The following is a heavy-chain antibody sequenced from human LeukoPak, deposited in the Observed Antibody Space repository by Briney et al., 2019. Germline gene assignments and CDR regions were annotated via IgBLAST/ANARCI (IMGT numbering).Heavy chain of an antibody. D-gene: IGHD1-7*01. CDR2: GSSSGSTI. V-gene: IGHV3-48*03. CDR3: ARDGQYNWNYVDAFDI. Sequence: GGSLRLSCAASGFTFSGYEMNWVRQAPGKGREWGSYGSSSGSTIYYADSVKGRFPFSRDNAKTSLYLQMNSLRAEDTAVYYCARDGQYNWNYVDAFDIWGQGTMVTVSP. J-gene: IGHJ3*02. CDR1: GFTFSGYE.